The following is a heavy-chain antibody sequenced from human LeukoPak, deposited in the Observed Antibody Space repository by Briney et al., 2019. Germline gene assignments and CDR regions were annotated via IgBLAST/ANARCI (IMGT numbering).Heavy chain of an antibody. CDR2: ISAYNGNT. J-gene: IGHJ4*02. Sequence: GASVKVSCKASGYTFTSYGISWVRQAPGRGLEWMGWISAYNGNTNYAQKLQGRVTMTTDTSTSTAYMELRSLRSDDTAVYYCARLRNYYGSGSYYTNDYWGQGTLVTVSS. D-gene: IGHD3-10*01. CDR3: ARLRNYYGSGSYYTNDY. V-gene: IGHV1-18*01. CDR1: GYTFTSYG.